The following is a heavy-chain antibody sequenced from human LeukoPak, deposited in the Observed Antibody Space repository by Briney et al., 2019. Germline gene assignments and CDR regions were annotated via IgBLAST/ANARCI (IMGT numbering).Heavy chain of an antibody. V-gene: IGHV3-9*01. Sequence: GGSLRLSCAASGFTFDDYAMHWVRQAPGKGLEWVSGISWNSGSIGYADSVKGRFAISRDNAKNSLYLQMNSLRAEDTALYYCAKDGDSSGRGYYYYYGMDVWGQGTTVTVSS. D-gene: IGHD3-22*01. CDR1: GFTFDDYA. J-gene: IGHJ6*02. CDR3: AKDGDSSGRGYYYYYGMDV. CDR2: ISWNSGSI.